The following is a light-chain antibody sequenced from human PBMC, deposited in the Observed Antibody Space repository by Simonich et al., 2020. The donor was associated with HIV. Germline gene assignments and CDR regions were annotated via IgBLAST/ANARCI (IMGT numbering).Light chain of an antibody. Sequence: DIVMTQTPLSLSVTPGQPASISCKSSQSLLHSDGKTYLYWYLQKPGQSPQLLIYEVSNRDSGVPDRFSGSGSGTDFTLKISRVEAEDVGVYYCMQSIQIPPTFGGGTKVEIK. J-gene: IGKJ4*01. CDR2: EVS. CDR1: QSLLHSDGKTY. V-gene: IGKV2D-29*02. CDR3: MQSIQIPPT.